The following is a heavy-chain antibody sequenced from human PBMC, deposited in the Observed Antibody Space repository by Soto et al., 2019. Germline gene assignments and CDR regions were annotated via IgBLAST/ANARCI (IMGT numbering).Heavy chain of an antibody. Sequence: SETLSLTCSFSGPSMSDFYCSWIRQSPGKGLEWIGYIHYSGSSNSNPSLKSRLSVSVDRSKNQFSLKLTSVTAADTAVYYCARHERIAAAPPFDPWGQGTLVTVSS. CDR3: ARHERIAAAPPFDP. CDR2: IHYSGSS. CDR1: GPSMSDFY. J-gene: IGHJ5*02. V-gene: IGHV4-59*08. D-gene: IGHD6-13*01.